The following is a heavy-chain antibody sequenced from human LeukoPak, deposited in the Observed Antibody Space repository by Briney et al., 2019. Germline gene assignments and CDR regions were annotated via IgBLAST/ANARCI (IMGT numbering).Heavy chain of an antibody. Sequence: EGSLRLSCVASGFTLSSHNINWVRQAPGKGLEWVSHISSSGSVTCYGDSVKGRITISRDNAKNSVSLYMNSLRAEDSAVYYCARPGITAFDIWGQGTMVTVSS. CDR2: ISSSGSVT. V-gene: IGHV3-48*01. CDR1: GFTLSSHN. CDR3: ARPGITAFDI. J-gene: IGHJ3*02. D-gene: IGHD3-10*01.